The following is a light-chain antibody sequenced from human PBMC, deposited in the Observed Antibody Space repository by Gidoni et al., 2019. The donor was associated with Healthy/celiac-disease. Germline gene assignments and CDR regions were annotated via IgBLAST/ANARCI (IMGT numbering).Light chain of an antibody. V-gene: IGLV2-14*03. CDR1: SSDVGGYTY. J-gene: IGLJ2*01. CDR3: SSYTSSSPL. Sequence: QSALTQPASVSGSPGQSIPISFPGTSSDVGGYTYVSWYQQHPGKAPKLMIYDVSQRPSAVSNCFSGSKSGNTASLTSAEVQDEDEAEYYCSSYTSSSPLFGGGTKLTVL. CDR2: DVS.